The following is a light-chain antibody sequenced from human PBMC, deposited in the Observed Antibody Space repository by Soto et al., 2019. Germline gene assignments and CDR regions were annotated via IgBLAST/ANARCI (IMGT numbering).Light chain of an antibody. CDR1: QRVSSSL. V-gene: IGKV3-20*01. CDR3: QQYDNSPWT. J-gene: IGKJ1*01. Sequence: EIVLTQSPGTLSLSPGERATLACRASQRVSSSLLAWYQQKPGQAPRLLIYGASSRATGIPDRFSGSGSGTDFTLTISGLEPEDFAVYYCQQYDNSPWTFGQGTKVEIK. CDR2: GAS.